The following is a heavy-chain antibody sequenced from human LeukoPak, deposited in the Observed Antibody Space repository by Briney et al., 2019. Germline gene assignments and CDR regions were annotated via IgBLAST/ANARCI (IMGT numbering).Heavy chain of an antibody. Sequence: PGGSLKLSCAASGFTFSSYSKKWVRPAPGKGLEWVSSISSSSYIYYADSVKGRFTISRDNSKNSLYLQMNSLRAEDTAVYYCARGRDWSGYDIGYWGQGTLVTVSS. CDR3: ARGRDWSGYDIGY. V-gene: IGHV3-21*01. D-gene: IGHD5-12*01. CDR2: ISSSSYI. J-gene: IGHJ4*02. CDR1: GFTFSSYS.